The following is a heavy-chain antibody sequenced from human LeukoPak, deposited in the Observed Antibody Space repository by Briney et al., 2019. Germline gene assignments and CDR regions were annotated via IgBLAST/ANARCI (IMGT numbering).Heavy chain of an antibody. D-gene: IGHD4-23*01. CDR2: INHSGST. CDR3: ARGSGTTVVTRRYYYYYMDV. V-gene: IGHV4-34*01. Sequence: SETLSLTCAVYGESFSGYYWSWIRQPPGRGLEWIGEINHSGSTNYNPSLKSRVTISVDTSKNQFSLKLSSVTAADTAVYYCARGSGTTVVTRRYYYYYMDVWGKGTTVTVSS. J-gene: IGHJ6*03. CDR1: GESFSGYY.